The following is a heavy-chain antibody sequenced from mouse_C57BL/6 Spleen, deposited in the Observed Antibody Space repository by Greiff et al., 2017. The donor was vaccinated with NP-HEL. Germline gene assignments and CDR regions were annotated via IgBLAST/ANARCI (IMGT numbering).Heavy chain of an antibody. CDR1: GFTFSSYG. D-gene: IGHD1-1*01. CDR3: ARHDYGSSYCFDY. CDR2: ISSGGSYS. J-gene: IGHJ2*01. Sequence: EVKLMESGGDLVKPGGSLKLSCAASGFTFSSYGMSWVRQTPDKRLEWVATISSGGSYSSYPASVKGRFPISRDNAKNTLYLQMSSLKSEDTAMYYCARHDYGSSYCFDYWGQGTTLTVSS. V-gene: IGHV5-6*01.